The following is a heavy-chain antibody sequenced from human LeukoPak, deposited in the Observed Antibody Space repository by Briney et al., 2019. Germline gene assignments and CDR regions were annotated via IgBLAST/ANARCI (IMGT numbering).Heavy chain of an antibody. V-gene: IGHV3-7*02. D-gene: IGHD2-2*01. Sequence: GGSLRLSCAASGFTFSTYWVNWVRQAPGKGLEWAANIEQDGREKYYLDSVKGRFTISRDNAKNSLYLQMNSLTAEDTAVYYCAAIRIGYWGQGALVTVSS. CDR1: GFTFSTYW. J-gene: IGHJ4*02. CDR2: IEQDGREK. CDR3: AAIRIGY.